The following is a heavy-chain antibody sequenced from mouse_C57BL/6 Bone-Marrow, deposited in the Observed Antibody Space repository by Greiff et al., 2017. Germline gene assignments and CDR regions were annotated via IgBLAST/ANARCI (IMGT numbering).Heavy chain of an antibody. CDR3: TRVITTVVADYYAMDY. J-gene: IGHJ4*01. Sequence: EVKLQESGEGLVKPGGSLKLSCAASGFTFSSYAMSWVRQTPEKRLEWVAYISSGGDYIYYADTVKGRFTISRDNARNTLYLQMSSLKSEDTAMYYCTRVITTVVADYYAMDYWGQGTSVTVSS. V-gene: IGHV5-9-1*02. CDR1: GFTFSSYA. CDR2: ISSGGDYI. D-gene: IGHD1-1*01.